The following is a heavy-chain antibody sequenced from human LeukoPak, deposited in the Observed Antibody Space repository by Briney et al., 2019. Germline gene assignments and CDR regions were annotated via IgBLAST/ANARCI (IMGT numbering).Heavy chain of an antibody. J-gene: IGHJ4*02. Sequence: GGSLRLSCAAPGFTFSDYYMSWIRQAPGKGLEWVSYISSSGSTIYYADSVKGRFTISRDNAKNSLYLQMNSLRAEDTAVYYCARDDDYYDSSGYYYVQRSRSGYWGQGTLVTVSS. CDR3: ARDDDYYDSSGYYYVQRSRSGY. V-gene: IGHV3-11*04. CDR1: GFTFSDYY. D-gene: IGHD3-22*01. CDR2: ISSSGSTI.